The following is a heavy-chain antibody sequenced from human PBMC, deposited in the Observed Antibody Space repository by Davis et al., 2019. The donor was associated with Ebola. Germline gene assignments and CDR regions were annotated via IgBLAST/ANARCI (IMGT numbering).Heavy chain of an antibody. D-gene: IGHD7-27*01. CDR2: IRSKANSYAT. J-gene: IGHJ4*02. CDR1: GFTFSGSA. V-gene: IGHV3-73*01. Sequence: GESLKISCAASGFTFSGSAMHWVRQASGKGLEWVGRIRSKANSYATAYAASVKGRFTISRDDSKNTAYLQMNSLKTEDTAVYYCTKAALGHWGQGTLVTVSS. CDR3: TKAALGH.